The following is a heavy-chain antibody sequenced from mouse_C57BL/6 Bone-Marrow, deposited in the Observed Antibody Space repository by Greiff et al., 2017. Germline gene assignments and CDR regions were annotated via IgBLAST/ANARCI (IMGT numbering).Heavy chain of an antibody. Sequence: VKLVESGGGLVKPGGSLKLSCAASGFTFSDDGMHWVRQAPEKGLEWVAYISSGSSTIYYADTVKGRFTISRDNAKNTLFLQMTSLRSEDTAMYYCAMGSTWYFDVWGTGTTVTVSS. CDR2: ISSGSSTI. V-gene: IGHV5-17*01. D-gene: IGHD1-1*01. J-gene: IGHJ1*03. CDR3: AMGSTWYFDV. CDR1: GFTFSDDG.